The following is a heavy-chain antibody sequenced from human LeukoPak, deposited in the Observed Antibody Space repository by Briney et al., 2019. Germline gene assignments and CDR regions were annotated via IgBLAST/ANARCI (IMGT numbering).Heavy chain of an antibody. Sequence: GGSLRLSCVASGFTFSNYAMSWVRQAPGKGLEWVSAISGSGDSSYYVDSVKGRFTISRDNSKNTLHLQMNSLRAEDTAVYYCAKLLLRFRKPYYFDHWGQGTLVTVSS. J-gene: IGHJ4*02. V-gene: IGHV3-23*01. CDR2: ISGSGDSS. D-gene: IGHD3-3*01. CDR1: GFTFSNYA. CDR3: AKLLLRFRKPYYFDH.